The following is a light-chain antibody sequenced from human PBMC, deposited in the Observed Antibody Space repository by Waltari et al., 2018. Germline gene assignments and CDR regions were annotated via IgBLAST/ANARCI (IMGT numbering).Light chain of an antibody. V-gene: IGLV3-21*04. CDR1: NNGSKS. CDR2: YDS. CDR3: LVWHSTTDHHGV. J-gene: IGLJ2*01. Sequence: SYVVTQSPSVSVAPGETARITCGGDNNGSKSVHWYQRRPGQAPVLVISYDSDRPSGIPERFSGSNSGNTATLTISWVEADDEADYYCLVWHSTTDHHGVFGGGTKLTVL.